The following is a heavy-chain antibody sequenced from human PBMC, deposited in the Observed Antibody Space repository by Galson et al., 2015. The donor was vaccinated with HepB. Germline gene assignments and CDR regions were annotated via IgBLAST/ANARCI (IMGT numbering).Heavy chain of an antibody. CDR3: ARMQTLSDLAVAGLFDY. CDR1: GFTFSSYA. V-gene: IGHV3-30-3*01. CDR2: ISYDGSNK. D-gene: IGHD6-19*01. J-gene: IGHJ4*02. Sequence: LRLSCAASGFTFSSYAMHWVRQAPGKGLEWVAVISYDGSNKYYADSVKGRFTISRDNSKNTLYLQMNSLRAEDTAVYYCARMQTLSDLAVAGLFDYWGQGTLVTVSS.